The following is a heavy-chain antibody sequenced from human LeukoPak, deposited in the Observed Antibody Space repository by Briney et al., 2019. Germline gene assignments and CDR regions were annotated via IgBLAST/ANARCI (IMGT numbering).Heavy chain of an antibody. CDR2: IYYSGST. V-gene: IGHV4-59*01. J-gene: IGHJ6*03. CDR3: ARGYYDSSTVFWYYYYMDV. D-gene: IGHD3-22*01. Sequence: PSETLSLTCTVSGGSISSYYWSWIRQPPGKGLEWIGYIYYSGSTNYNPSLKSRVTVSVDTSKNQFSLKLSSVTAADTAVYYCARGYYDSSTVFWYYYYMDVWGKGNTVTVSS. CDR1: GGSISSYY.